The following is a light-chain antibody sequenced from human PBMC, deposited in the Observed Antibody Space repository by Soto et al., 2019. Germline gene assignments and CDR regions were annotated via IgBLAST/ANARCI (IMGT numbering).Light chain of an antibody. Sequence: QSFLTQPPSVSGAPGQRVTISCTGSSSNIGAGYDVHWYQQLPGTAPKLLIYDNSNRPSGVPDRFSGSKSGTSASLAITGLQAEDEAEYYCQSYDSSLTGYVFGSGTKVTVL. CDR3: QSYDSSLTGYV. CDR1: SSNIGAGYD. CDR2: DNS. V-gene: IGLV1-40*01. J-gene: IGLJ1*01.